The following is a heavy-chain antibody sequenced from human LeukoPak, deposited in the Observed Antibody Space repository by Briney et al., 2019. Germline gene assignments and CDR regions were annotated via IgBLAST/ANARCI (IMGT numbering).Heavy chain of an antibody. D-gene: IGHD5-18*01. V-gene: IGHV1-3*03. CDR1: GYTFTSYA. Sequence: ASVKVSCKASGYTFTSYAMHWVRQAPGQRLEWMGWINAGNGNTKYSQEFQGRVTITRDTSASTAYMELSSLRSEDMAVYYCARGGAAMALDAFDIWGQGTMVTVSS. CDR3: ARGGAAMALDAFDI. J-gene: IGHJ3*02. CDR2: INAGNGNT.